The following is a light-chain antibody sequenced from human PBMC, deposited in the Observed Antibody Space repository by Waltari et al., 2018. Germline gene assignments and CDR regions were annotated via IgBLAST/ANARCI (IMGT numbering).Light chain of an antibody. J-gene: IGLJ2*01. CDR1: SLRTSY. V-gene: IGLV3-19*01. CDR2: GKN. CDR3: SSRDSSASHVL. Sequence: SSELTQDPAVSVALGQTVRITCQGASLRTSYASWYQQKSGQAPILVLFGKNKRPSGFPDRFSGYNSETTTSLTITGAQAEDEADYYCSSRDSSASHVLFAGGTKLTVL.